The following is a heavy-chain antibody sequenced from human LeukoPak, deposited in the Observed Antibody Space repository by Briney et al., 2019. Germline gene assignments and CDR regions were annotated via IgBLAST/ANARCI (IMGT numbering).Heavy chain of an antibody. V-gene: IGHV3-74*01. Sequence: GGSLRLSCAASGFTFSSYWMHWVRQAPGKGLVWVSRINSDGSSTSYADSVKGRFTISRDNAKNTLHLQMNSLRAEDTAVYYCARGGYSSSWYRGGDAFDIWGQGTMVTVSS. CDR2: INSDGSST. J-gene: IGHJ3*02. D-gene: IGHD6-13*01. CDR3: ARGGYSSSWYRGGDAFDI. CDR1: GFTFSSYW.